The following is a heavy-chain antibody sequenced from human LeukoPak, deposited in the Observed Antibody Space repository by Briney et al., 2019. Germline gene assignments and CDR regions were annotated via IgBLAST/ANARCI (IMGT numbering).Heavy chain of an antibody. CDR2: ISGDGGST. D-gene: IGHD3-22*01. CDR3: AKDMSHTGYYDSSGYLGLYSDY. CDR1: GFTFDDYA. Sequence: GGSLRLSCAASGFTFDDYAMHWVRQAPGKGLEWVSLISGDGGSTYYADSVKGRFTISRDNSKNSLYLQMNSLRTEDTALYYCAKDMSHTGYYDSSGYLGLYSDYWGQGTLVTVSS. J-gene: IGHJ4*02. V-gene: IGHV3-43*02.